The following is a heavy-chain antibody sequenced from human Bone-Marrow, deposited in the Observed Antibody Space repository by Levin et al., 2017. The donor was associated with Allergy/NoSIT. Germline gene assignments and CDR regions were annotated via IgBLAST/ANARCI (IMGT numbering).Heavy chain of an antibody. D-gene: IGHD5-12*01. Sequence: PSETLSLTCTVSGGSIHSGSFYWTWIRQSAGKGLEWIGRISTTGDTKYTPSLNSRVTISIDTSKNQFYLQLTSVTAADTAVYYCARDTEKRVATSPGWFDPWGQGTLVTVSS. CDR1: GGSIHSGSFY. J-gene: IGHJ5*02. CDR3: ARDTEKRVATSPGWFDP. V-gene: IGHV4-61*02. CDR2: ISTTGDT.